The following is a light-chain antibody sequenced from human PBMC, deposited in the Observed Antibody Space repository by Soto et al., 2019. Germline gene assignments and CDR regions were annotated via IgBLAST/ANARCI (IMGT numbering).Light chain of an antibody. Sequence: EIVLTQSPGTLSLSPGERATLSCRTIQSVISTSLAWYQQKPGQAPRLLIYGASNRATGIPDRFSGSGSGTEFTLTISSLQSEDFAVYYCQQFNNWPPITFGQGTRVEIK. CDR3: QQFNNWPPIT. CDR2: GAS. J-gene: IGKJ5*01. CDR1: QSVIST. V-gene: IGKV3D-15*01.